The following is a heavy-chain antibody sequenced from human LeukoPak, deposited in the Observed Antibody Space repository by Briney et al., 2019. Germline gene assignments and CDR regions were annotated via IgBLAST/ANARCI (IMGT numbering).Heavy chain of an antibody. J-gene: IGHJ6*03. Sequence: ASVKVSCKASGYTFTSYYMHWVRQAPGQGLEWMGRINPSGGSTSYAQKFQGRVTMTRDTSTSTVYMELSSLRSEDTAVYYCARGLAISGYDFWSGYYTAQDYYYYMDVWGKGTTVTVSS. V-gene: IGHV1-46*01. CDR2: INPSGGST. CDR1: GYTFTSYY. CDR3: ARGLAISGYDFWSGYYTAQDYYYYMDV. D-gene: IGHD3-3*01.